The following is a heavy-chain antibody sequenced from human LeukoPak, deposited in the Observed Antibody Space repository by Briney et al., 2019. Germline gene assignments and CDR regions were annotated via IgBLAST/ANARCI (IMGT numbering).Heavy chain of an antibody. J-gene: IGHJ6*03. D-gene: IGHD1-1*01. CDR2: IYHSGST. V-gene: IGHV4-4*02. Sequence: SGTLSLTCAVSGGSISSSNWWSWVRQPPGKGLEWIGEIYHSGSTNYNPSLKSRVTISVDKTHNHSPLQLSSVTAADTAVYYCARNDDYSYYYYMDFWGKGTTVTVSS. CDR1: GGSISSSNW. CDR3: ARNDDYSYYYYMDF.